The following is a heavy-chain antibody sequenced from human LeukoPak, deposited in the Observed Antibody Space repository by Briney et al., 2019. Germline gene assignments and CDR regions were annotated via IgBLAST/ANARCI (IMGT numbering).Heavy chain of an antibody. Sequence: SETLSLTCTASGGSISSSSYYWGWIRQPPGKGLEWIGSIYYSGSTYYNPSLKSRVTISVDTSKNQFSLKLSSVTAADTAVYYCARQVSTWFDPWGQGTLVTVSS. V-gene: IGHV4-39*01. J-gene: IGHJ5*02. CDR1: GGSISSSSYY. CDR2: IYYSGST. CDR3: ARQVSTWFDP. D-gene: IGHD5/OR15-5a*01.